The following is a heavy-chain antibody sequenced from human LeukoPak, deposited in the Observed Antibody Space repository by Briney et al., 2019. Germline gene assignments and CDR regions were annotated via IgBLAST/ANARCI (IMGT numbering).Heavy chain of an antibody. Sequence: GESLKISCKGSGYSFTSYWIGWVRQMPGKGLEWMGIIYPGDSDTRYSPSFQGQVTISADKSISTAYLQWSSLKASDTAMYYCASSHREHVEMATIYYWGQGTLVTVSS. J-gene: IGHJ4*02. CDR3: ASSHREHVEMATIYY. V-gene: IGHV5-51*01. CDR2: IYPGDSDT. D-gene: IGHD5-24*01. CDR1: GYSFTSYW.